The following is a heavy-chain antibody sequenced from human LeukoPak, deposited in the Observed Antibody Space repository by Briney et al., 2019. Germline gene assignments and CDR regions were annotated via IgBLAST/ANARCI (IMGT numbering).Heavy chain of an antibody. CDR3: ARRAGGYSHPYDY. CDR2: IYSGGTT. CDR1: GFSLSSYA. D-gene: IGHD4-23*01. J-gene: IGHJ4*02. V-gene: IGHV3-53*01. Sequence: PGGSLRLSCTVSGFSLSSYAMSWVRRAPGKGLEWVSLIYSGGTTYYADSVKGRFTISRDNSKNTLYLQMNSLRAEDTAVYYCARRAGGYSHPYDYWGQGILVTVSS.